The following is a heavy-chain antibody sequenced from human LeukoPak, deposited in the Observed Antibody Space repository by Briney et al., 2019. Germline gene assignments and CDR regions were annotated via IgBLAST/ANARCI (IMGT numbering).Heavy chain of an antibody. CDR2: IYYTGTT. CDR3: ASLEPTLDDY. D-gene: IGHD4-23*01. J-gene: IGHJ4*02. Sequence: SRTLSLTCTVSSGSIRNSPYYWAWIRQPPGKGLEWIGTIYYTGTTYYNPSLKSRVTISVDTSKNQFSLKLSSVTAADTAVYYCASLEPTLDDYWGQGTLVTVSS. V-gene: IGHV4-39*01. CDR1: SGSIRNSPYY.